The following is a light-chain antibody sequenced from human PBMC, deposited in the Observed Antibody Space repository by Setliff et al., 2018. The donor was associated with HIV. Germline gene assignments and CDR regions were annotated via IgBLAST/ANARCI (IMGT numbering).Light chain of an antibody. V-gene: IGLV2-14*01. J-gene: IGLJ1*01. CDR2: DVN. CDR3: TSYTSAFTYV. CDR1: SGDVGAYNY. Sequence: QSALSQPASVSGSPGQSITISCTGTSGDVGAYNYVSWYQQSPGKAPELVIFDVNKRPSGVSSRFGGSKSGNTASLTISGLQAEDEADYYCTSYTSAFTYVFGTGTKVTV.